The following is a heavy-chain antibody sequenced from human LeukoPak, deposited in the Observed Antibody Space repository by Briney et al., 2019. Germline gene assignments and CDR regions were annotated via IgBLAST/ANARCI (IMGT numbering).Heavy chain of an antibody. CDR3: VKDRLNYGSGDFDH. Sequence: GGSLRLSCTVSGFTFSSYAMSWVRQAPGRGLEWVSAIGTSGETTYYANSVKGRFTISRDSFKNTLYLQMSSLRAEDTAVYYCVKDRLNYGSGDFDHWGQGTQVTVSS. CDR1: GFTFSSYA. CDR2: IGTSGETT. D-gene: IGHD3-10*01. V-gene: IGHV3-23*01. J-gene: IGHJ4*02.